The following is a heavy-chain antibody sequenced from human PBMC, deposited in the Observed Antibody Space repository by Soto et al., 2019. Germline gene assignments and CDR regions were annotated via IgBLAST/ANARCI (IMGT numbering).Heavy chain of an antibody. CDR2: IYSGGST. CDR1: GFTVSSNY. J-gene: IGHJ4*02. V-gene: IGHV3-66*01. CDR3: AIAGVWSSSWNRDY. Sequence: EVQLVESGGGLVQPGGSLRLSCAASGFTVSSNYMSWVRQAPGKGLEWVSVIYSGGSTYYADSVKGRFTISRDNSKNTLYLQMNSLRAEDTAVYDCAIAGVWSSSWNRDYWGQGTLVTVSS. D-gene: IGHD6-13*01.